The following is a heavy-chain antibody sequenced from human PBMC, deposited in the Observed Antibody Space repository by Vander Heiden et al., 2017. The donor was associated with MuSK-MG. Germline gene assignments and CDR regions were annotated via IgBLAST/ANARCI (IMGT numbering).Heavy chain of an antibody. V-gene: IGHV1-69*04. CDR2: IIPILGIA. Sequence: QVQLVQSGAEVKKPGSSVKVSCKASGGTFSSYAISWVRQAPGQGLEGMGGIIPILGIANYAQKFQGRVTITADESTSTAYMELSSLRSEDTAVYYCSRDPPHPRVRGVISYYYYYYMDVWGKGTTVTVSS. CDR3: SRDPPHPRVRGVISYYYYYYMDV. D-gene: IGHD3-10*01. J-gene: IGHJ6*03. CDR1: GGTFSSYA.